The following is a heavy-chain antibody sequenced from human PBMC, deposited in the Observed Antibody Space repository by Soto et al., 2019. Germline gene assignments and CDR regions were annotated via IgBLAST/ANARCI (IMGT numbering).Heavy chain of an antibody. CDR2: ISGSGGST. J-gene: IGHJ3*02. D-gene: IGHD3-10*01. CDR3: AKDSITMVRGVIIMSAFDI. V-gene: IGHV3-23*01. Sequence: EVQLLESGGGLVQPGGSLRLSCAASGFTFSSYAMSWVRQAPGKGLEWVSAISGSGGSTYYADSVKGRFTISRDNSKNPLYLQMNSLRAEDTAVYYCAKDSITMVRGVIIMSAFDIWCQGTMVTVSS. CDR1: GFTFSSYA.